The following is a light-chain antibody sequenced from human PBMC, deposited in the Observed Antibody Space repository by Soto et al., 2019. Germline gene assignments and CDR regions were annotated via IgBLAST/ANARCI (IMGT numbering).Light chain of an antibody. CDR3: SSYSTSSPWV. Sequence: SALTQPASVSGSPGQSITISCTGTSSDVGGYNYVSWYQQYPGKAPKLMIHDVTNRPSGVSNRFSGSKSGNTASLTISGLQAEDEADYYCSSYSTSSPWVFGGGTKLTVL. V-gene: IGLV2-14*01. J-gene: IGLJ3*02. CDR2: DVT. CDR1: SSDVGGYNY.